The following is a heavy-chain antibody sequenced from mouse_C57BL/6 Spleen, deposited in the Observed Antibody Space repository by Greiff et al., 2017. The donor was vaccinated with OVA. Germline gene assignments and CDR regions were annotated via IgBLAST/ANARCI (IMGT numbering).Heavy chain of an antibody. CDR1: GYTLTTYP. CDR3: ARGGHYGSSLFDY. CDR2: FHPYNDDT. D-gene: IGHD1-1*01. J-gene: IGHJ2*01. V-gene: IGHV1-47*01. Sequence: QVQLKESGAELVKPGASVKMSCKASGYTLTTYPIEWMKQNHGKSLEWIGNFHPYNDDTKYNEKFKGKATLTVEKSSSTVYLELSRLTSDDSAVYYCARGGHYGSSLFDYWGQGTTLTVSS.